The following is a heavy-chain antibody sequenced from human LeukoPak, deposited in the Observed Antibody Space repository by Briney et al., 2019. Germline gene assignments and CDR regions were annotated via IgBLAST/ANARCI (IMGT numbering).Heavy chain of an antibody. J-gene: IGHJ4*02. Sequence: GGSLRLSCAASGFTFRSYEMKWVRQAPGRGLECISYISSGGRTIYYADSVRGLFTISRDNAKNSLYLQMNSLRAEDTAVYFCARSGYYFDYWGQGTLVTVSS. CDR1: GFTFRSYE. D-gene: IGHD6-13*01. CDR3: ARSGYYFDY. V-gene: IGHV3-48*03. CDR2: ISSGGRTI.